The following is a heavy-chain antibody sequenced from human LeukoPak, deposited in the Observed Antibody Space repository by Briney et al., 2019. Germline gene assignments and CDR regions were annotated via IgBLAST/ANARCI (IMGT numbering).Heavy chain of an antibody. D-gene: IGHD5-12*01. V-gene: IGHV3-72*01. Sequence: GASLRLSCAASGFTFSDHYMNWVRQAPGQGLEWVGRTRNRDKSFTTEYAASVKGRFTISRDDSNNLLYLQMNSLKTEDKAVYFCVRTDRDDDYPYVAFGIWGPGTMVSVSS. CDR3: VRTDRDDDYPYVAFGI. CDR1: GFTFSDHY. CDR2: TRNRDKSFTT. J-gene: IGHJ3*02.